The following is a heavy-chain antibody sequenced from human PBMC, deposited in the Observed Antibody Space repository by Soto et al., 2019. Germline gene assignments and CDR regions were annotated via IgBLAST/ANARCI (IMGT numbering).Heavy chain of an antibody. CDR2: ISAHTGNT. CDR3: ARGRYGDY. J-gene: IGHJ4*02. Sequence: QVHLVQSGAAVQKPGASVKVSCKASGYTFTSYGITWVRQAPGQGLEWMGWISAHTGNTDYAQKLQGRVIVTRDTSTSTAYMELRSLISDDTAVYYCARGRYGDYWGQGALVTVSS. D-gene: IGHD1-1*01. CDR1: GYTFTSYG. V-gene: IGHV1-18*01.